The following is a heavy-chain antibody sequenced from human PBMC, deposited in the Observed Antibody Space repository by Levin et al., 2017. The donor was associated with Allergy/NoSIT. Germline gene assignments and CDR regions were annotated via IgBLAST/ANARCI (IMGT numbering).Heavy chain of an antibody. CDR3: ARDYWTYTGTRDGRDV. V-gene: IGHV3-30*04. CDR1: GFTFSDYA. Sequence: GGSPRLSCVASGFTFSDYAMHWARQAPGRGLEWVAVISYNGNIKYNADSVQGRFTISRSNSNNTLYLQMNSLRVEDTGVYYCARDYWTYTGTRDGRDVWVQGTTVTVSS. CDR2: ISYNGNIK. D-gene: IGHD1-1*01. J-gene: IGHJ6*02.